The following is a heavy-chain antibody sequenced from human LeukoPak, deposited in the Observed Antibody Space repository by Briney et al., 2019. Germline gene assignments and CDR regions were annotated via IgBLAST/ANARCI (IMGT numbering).Heavy chain of an antibody. CDR3: ARGGIQLWFLVDY. CDR1: GYTFTSYY. CDR2: INPNSGGT. J-gene: IGHJ4*02. V-gene: IGHV1-2*02. Sequence: ASVKVSFKASGYTFTSYYIHWVRQAPGQGLEWMGWINPNSGGTNYAQKFQGRVTMTRDTSISTAYMELSSLRSDDTAVYYCARGGIQLWFLVDYWGQGTLVTVSS. D-gene: IGHD5-18*01.